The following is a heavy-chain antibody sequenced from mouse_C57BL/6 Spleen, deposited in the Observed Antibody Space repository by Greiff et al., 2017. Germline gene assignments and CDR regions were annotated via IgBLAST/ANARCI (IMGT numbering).Heavy chain of an antibody. J-gene: IGHJ4*01. V-gene: IGHV3-6*01. CDR1: GYSITSGYY. Sequence: EVQLQQSGPGLVKPSQSLSLTCSVTGYSITSGYYWNWIRQFPGNKLEWMGYISYDGSNNYNPSLKNRISITRDTSKNQFFLKLNSVTTEDTATYYCARDSLWDYAMDYWGQGTSVTVSS. CDR2: ISYDGSN. CDR3: ARDSLWDYAMDY.